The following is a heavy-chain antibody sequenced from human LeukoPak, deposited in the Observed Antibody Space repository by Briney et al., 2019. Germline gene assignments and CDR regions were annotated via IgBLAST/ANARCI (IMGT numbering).Heavy chain of an antibody. CDR2: IRYDGSNK. J-gene: IGHJ3*02. V-gene: IGHV3-30*02. CDR1: GFTFSFFG. D-gene: IGHD3-10*01. Sequence: PGGSLRLSCAASGFTFSFFGMHWVRQAPGKGLEWVAFIRYDGSNKYSADSVKGRFTISRDNSKNTLFLQMNSLRTEDTAVYYCARDRSITMVRGHKDAFDIWGQGTMVTVSS. CDR3: ARDRSITMVRGHKDAFDI.